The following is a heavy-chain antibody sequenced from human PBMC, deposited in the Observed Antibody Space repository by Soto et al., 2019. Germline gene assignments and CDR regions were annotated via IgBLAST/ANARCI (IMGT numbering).Heavy chain of an antibody. J-gene: IGHJ6*02. CDR1: GDSISSGDYY. V-gene: IGHV4-30-4*01. D-gene: IGHD2-15*01. Sequence: NPSETLSLTCTVSGDSISSGDYYWSWIRQPPGKGLEWIGYIYYTGTTYYNPSLRSRVTISVDMSKNQISLRLNSVTAADTAVYYCARGGCTGSSCYTVGAYYGMDVWGPGTTVTVSS. CDR2: IYYTGTT. CDR3: ARGGCTGSSCYTVGAYYGMDV.